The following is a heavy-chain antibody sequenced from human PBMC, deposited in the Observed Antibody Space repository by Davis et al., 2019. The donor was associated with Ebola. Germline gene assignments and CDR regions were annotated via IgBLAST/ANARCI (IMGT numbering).Heavy chain of an antibody. D-gene: IGHD2-21*02. CDR1: GFIFSSYV. V-gene: IGHV3-23*01. CDR3: AKDTANIWFDV. CDR2: LGLSADT. Sequence: GESLNISCAASGFIFSSYVMSWVRQAPGKGLEWVSTLGLSADTYYADSVKGRFTISSDNSKNTLHLQMNSLRVEDTAMYYCAKDTANIWFDVWGQGTMVTVSS. J-gene: IGHJ3*01.